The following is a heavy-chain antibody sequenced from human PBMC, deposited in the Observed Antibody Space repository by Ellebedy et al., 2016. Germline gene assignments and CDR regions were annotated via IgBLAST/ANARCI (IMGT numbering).Heavy chain of an antibody. CDR1: GGSINSGAYY. D-gene: IGHD3-3*01. CDR2: IYTSGTT. Sequence: SETLSLTXTVSGGSINSGAYYWTWIRQPAGKGLEWIGRIYTSGTTIYNPSLKSRLTMSVDTSKNHFSLELSSVTAADTAVYYCASLTIPGGSDSWGQGTLVTVSS. J-gene: IGHJ4*02. V-gene: IGHV4-61*02. CDR3: ASLTIPGGSDS.